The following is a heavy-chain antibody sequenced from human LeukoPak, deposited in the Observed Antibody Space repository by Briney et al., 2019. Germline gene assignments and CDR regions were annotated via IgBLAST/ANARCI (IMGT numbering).Heavy chain of an antibody. D-gene: IGHD6-19*01. CDR2: IYTSGST. V-gene: IGHV4-4*07. CDR3: ATQCLYSSGWYSSVYFDY. Sequence: SETLSLTCTVSGGSISSYYWSWIRQPAGKGLEWIGRIYTSGSTYYNPSLKSRVTISVDTSKNQFSLKLSSVTAADTAVYYCATQCLYSSGWYSSVYFDYWGQGTLVTVSS. J-gene: IGHJ4*02. CDR1: GGSISSYY.